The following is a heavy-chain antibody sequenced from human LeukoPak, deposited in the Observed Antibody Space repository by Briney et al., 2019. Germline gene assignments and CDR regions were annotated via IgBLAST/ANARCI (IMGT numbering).Heavy chain of an antibody. CDR3: XKXXRDGYNYPSYYFDY. Sequence: PGGSLRLSCAASGFTFSSYSMSWVRQAPGKGLEWVAVISYDGSKKYYADSVKGRFTISRDNSKNTLYLQMNSLRAEDTAIYYXXKXXRDGYNYPSYYFDYWGQGTLVTVSS. J-gene: IGHJ4*02. CDR2: ISYDGSKK. D-gene: IGHD5-24*01. CDR1: GFTFSSYS. V-gene: IGHV3-30*03.